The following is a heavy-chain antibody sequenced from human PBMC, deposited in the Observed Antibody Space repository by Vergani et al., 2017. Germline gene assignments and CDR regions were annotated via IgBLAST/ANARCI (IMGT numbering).Heavy chain of an antibody. CDR2: IYYSGST. D-gene: IGHD6-19*01. Sequence: QVRLQESGPGLVKPSETLSLTCTVSGASVSSSVSSSSYYWGWIRQPPGKGLEWIGSIYYSGSTYYNPSLKSRVTISVDTSKNQFSLKLSSVTAADTAVYYCARHEPVAGGHSFDPWGQGTLVTVSS. J-gene: IGHJ5*02. CDR3: ARHEPVAGGHSFDP. V-gene: IGHV4-39*01. CDR1: GASVSSSVSSSSYY.